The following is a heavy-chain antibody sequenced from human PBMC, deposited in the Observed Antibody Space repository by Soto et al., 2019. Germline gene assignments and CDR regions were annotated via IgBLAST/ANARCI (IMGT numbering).Heavy chain of an antibody. J-gene: IGHJ4*02. CDR2: IIPIFGTA. D-gene: IGHD6-19*01. Sequence: SVKVSCKASGGTFSSYAISWVRQAPGQGLEWMGGIIPIFGTANYAQRFQGGVTITADESTSTAYMELSSLRSEDTAVYYCARAGAVGQWPPYYFDYWGQGTLVTVSS. CDR3: ARAGAVGQWPPYYFDY. V-gene: IGHV1-69*13. CDR1: GGTFSSYA.